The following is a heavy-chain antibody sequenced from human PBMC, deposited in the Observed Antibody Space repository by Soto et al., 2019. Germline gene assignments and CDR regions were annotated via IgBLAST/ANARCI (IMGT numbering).Heavy chain of an antibody. Sequence: SETLSLACTVSGGSISSYDWSWIRQPPGKGLEWIGYIYYSGSTNYNPSLKSRVTISVDTSKNQFSLKLSSVTAADTAVYYCARVLPRYCSGGSCYSAFYYFDYWGQGTLVTVSS. V-gene: IGHV4-59*01. D-gene: IGHD2-15*01. J-gene: IGHJ4*02. CDR2: IYYSGST. CDR3: ARVLPRYCSGGSCYSAFYYFDY. CDR1: GGSISSYD.